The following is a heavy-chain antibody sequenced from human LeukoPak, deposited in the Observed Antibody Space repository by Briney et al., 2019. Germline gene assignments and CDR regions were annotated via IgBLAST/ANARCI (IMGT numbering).Heavy chain of an antibody. Sequence: ASVKVSCKASGYTFTGYYIHWVRQAPGQGLEWMGWINPNSGGTNYAQKFQGRVTMTRDTSISTAYMELSRLRPDDTAVYYCARPYIWGSYNDAFDIWGQGTMVTVSS. V-gene: IGHV1-2*02. CDR3: ARPYIWGSYNDAFDI. J-gene: IGHJ3*02. D-gene: IGHD3-16*01. CDR2: INPNSGGT. CDR1: GYTFTGYY.